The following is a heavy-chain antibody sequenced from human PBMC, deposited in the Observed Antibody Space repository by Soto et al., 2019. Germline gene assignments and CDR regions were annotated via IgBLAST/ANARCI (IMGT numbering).Heavy chain of an antibody. CDR2: ISGSGGST. V-gene: IGHV3-23*01. CDR3: ANSFGWPANRAEYLQH. CDR1: GFTFSSYA. D-gene: IGHD3-9*01. J-gene: IGHJ1*01. Sequence: GGSLRLSCAASGFTFSSYAMSWVRQAPGKGLEWVSAISGSGGSTYYADSVKGRFTISRDNSKNTLYLQMNSLRAEDTAVYYCANSFGWPANRAEYLQHWGQGTPVTVYS.